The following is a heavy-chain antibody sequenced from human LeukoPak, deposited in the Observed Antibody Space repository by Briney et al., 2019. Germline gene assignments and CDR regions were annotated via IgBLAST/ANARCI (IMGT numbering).Heavy chain of an antibody. D-gene: IGHD1-14*01. V-gene: IGHV4-59*01. J-gene: IGHJ4*02. Sequence: SETLSLTCTVSGGSIVSYYWNWIRQPPGKGLEWIGYSCSTGITKYNPSLKSRVTISADTSKNQVSLRLTSVSAADTAVYFCARIIHQTTDTGDFDLWGRGTLVTVSS. CDR1: GGSIVSYY. CDR2: SCSTGIT. CDR3: ARIIHQTTDTGDFDL.